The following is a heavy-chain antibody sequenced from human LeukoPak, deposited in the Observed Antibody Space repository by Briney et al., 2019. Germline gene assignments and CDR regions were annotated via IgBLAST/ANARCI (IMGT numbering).Heavy chain of an antibody. D-gene: IGHD3-16*02. CDR2: IYTSGST. J-gene: IGHJ4*02. CDR3: ARESFGGVIVNCFDY. V-gene: IGHV4-61*02. Sequence: SETLSLTCTVSGGSISSGSYYWSWIRQLAGKGLEWIGRIYTSGSTNYNPSLKSRVTISVDTSKNQFSLKLSSVTAVDTAVYYCARESFGGVIVNCFDYWGQGTLVTVSS. CDR1: GGSISSGSYY.